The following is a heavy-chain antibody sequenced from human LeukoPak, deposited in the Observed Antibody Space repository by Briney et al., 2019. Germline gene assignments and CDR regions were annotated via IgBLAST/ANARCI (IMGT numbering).Heavy chain of an antibody. CDR1: GFTFSSYG. CDR2: IYSGGST. J-gene: IGHJ4*02. D-gene: IGHD2-2*01. V-gene: IGHV3-NL1*01. CDR3: AKDDCSTSCYLGY. Sequence: PGGSLRLSCAASGFTFSSYGMHWVRQAPGKGLEGVSVIYSGGSTYYADSVKGRFTISRDNSKNTLYLQMNSLRAEDTAVYYCAKDDCSTSCYLGYWGQGTLVTVSS.